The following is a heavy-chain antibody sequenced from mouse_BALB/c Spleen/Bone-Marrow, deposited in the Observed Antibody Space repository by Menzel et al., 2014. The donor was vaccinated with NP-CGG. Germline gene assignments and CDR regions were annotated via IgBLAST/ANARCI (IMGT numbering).Heavy chain of an antibody. Sequence: QVQLQQSGAELAKPGASVKMSCKASGYTFTSNWMHWVKQRPGQGLEWIGYINPSTGYTEYNQKFKDKATLAADKSSSTAYMQLSSLTSEDSAVYYCARQITTVDYAMDYWGQGTSVTVSS. CDR3: ARQITTVDYAMDY. CDR2: INPSTGYT. D-gene: IGHD1-1*01. CDR1: GYTFTSNW. V-gene: IGHV1-7*01. J-gene: IGHJ4*01.